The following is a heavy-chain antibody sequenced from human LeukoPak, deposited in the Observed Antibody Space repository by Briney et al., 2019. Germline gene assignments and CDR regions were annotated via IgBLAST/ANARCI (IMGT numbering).Heavy chain of an antibody. Sequence: PSETLSLTCTVSGRTINSYYWSWIRQPPGKGLEWIGYIYYSGSTNYNPSLKSRVTISVDTSKNQFSLRLSSVTAADTAVCYCARRRWGLDYWGQGTLVTVSS. CDR3: ARRRWGLDY. D-gene: IGHD4-23*01. V-gene: IGHV4-59*08. CDR1: GRTINSYY. CDR2: IYYSGST. J-gene: IGHJ4*02.